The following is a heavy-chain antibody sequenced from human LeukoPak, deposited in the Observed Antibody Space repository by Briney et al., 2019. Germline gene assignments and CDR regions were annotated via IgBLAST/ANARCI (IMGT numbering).Heavy chain of an antibody. D-gene: IGHD3-10*01. V-gene: IGHV3-23*01. CDR1: GFTFSSYA. Sequence: QPGGSLRLSCAASGFTFSSYAMSWVRQAPGKGLEWVSAISGSGATTSYADSVKGRFTISRDNSKNTLYLQMNSLRAEDTAVYFCAKGMVRGIINNYFDYWGQGTLVTVSS. CDR3: AKGMVRGIINNYFDY. CDR2: ISGSGATT. J-gene: IGHJ4*02.